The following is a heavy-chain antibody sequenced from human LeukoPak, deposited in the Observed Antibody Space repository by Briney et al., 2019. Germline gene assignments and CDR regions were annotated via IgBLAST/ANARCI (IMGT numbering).Heavy chain of an antibody. Sequence: SVKVSCKASGGTFSSYAISWVRQAPGQGLEWMGGIIPIFGTANYAQKFQGRVTITTDESTSTAYMELSSLRSEDTAVYYWARIADFVPVNRVYYDSSGYYLAFDIWGQGTMVTVSS. J-gene: IGHJ3*02. CDR1: GGTFSSYA. CDR3: ARIADFVPVNRVYYDSSGYYLAFDI. CDR2: IIPIFGTA. V-gene: IGHV1-69*05. D-gene: IGHD3-22*01.